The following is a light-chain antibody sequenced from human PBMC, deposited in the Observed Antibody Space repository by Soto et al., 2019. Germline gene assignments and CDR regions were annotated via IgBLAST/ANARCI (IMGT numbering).Light chain of an antibody. Sequence: EIVMTQSPATLSVSPGERATLSCWASQSVTSNLVWYQQKPGQAPRLLIYGASARATGVPARFSGGGSGTEFSLTISSVQSEDFAVYYCQQYNNWPWTFGLGTKVEIK. CDR1: QSVTSN. J-gene: IGKJ1*01. CDR2: GAS. V-gene: IGKV3-15*01. CDR3: QQYNNWPWT.